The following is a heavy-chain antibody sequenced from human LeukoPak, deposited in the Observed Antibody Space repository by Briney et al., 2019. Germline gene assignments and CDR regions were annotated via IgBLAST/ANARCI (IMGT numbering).Heavy chain of an antibody. D-gene: IGHD3-9*01. V-gene: IGHV3-30-3*01. CDR3: AKGHTPYDILTGYYPAFDY. CDR1: GFTFSSYA. Sequence: GGSLRLSFAASGFTFSSYAMHWVRQAPGKGLEWVAVISYDGSNKYYADSVKGRFTISRDNSKNTLYLQMNSLRTEDTAVYYCAKGHTPYDILTGYYPAFDYWGQGTLVTVSS. J-gene: IGHJ4*02. CDR2: ISYDGSNK.